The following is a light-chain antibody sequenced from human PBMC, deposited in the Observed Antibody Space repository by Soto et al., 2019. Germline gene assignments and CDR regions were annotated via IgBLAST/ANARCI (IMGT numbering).Light chain of an antibody. Sequence: TLSPSTVSASLEDRVTITCGASQGISRWLAWYQQRPGKAPKLLIYDASTLHSGVSSRFSGSGSGTEFTLTIISLQPNDTATYYCVQYLTFWTFAQGTNVDIK. CDR2: DAS. J-gene: IGKJ1*01. CDR1: QGISRW. V-gene: IGKV1-5*01. CDR3: VQYLTFWT.